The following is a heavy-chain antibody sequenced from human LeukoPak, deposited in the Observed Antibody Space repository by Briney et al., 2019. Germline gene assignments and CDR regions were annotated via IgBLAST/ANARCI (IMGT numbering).Heavy chain of an antibody. CDR2: ISGSGGST. Sequence: PGGSLRLSCAVSGFTFSSYAMSWVRQAPGKGLEWVSAISGSGGSTYYADSVKGRFTISRDNSKNTLYLQMSSVRAEDTAVYYCSIVVVPAAMRGPNWLDPGGQGTLVTVSS. CDR3: SIVVVPAAMRGPNWLDP. V-gene: IGHV3-23*01. CDR1: GFTFSSYA. J-gene: IGHJ5*02. D-gene: IGHD2-2*01.